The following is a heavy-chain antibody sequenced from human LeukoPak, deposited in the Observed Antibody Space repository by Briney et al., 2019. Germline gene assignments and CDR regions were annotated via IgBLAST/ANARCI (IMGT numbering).Heavy chain of an antibody. CDR2: INSDGSST. CDR3: AREDRAAAGPNFDY. CDR1: GFIFSDYA. Sequence: GGSLRLSCAASGFIFSDYAMHWVRQAPGKGLVWVSRINSDGSSTSYADSVKGRFTISRDNAKNTLYLQMNSLRAEDTAVYYCAREDRAAAGPNFDYWGQGTLVTVSS. J-gene: IGHJ4*02. D-gene: IGHD6-13*01. V-gene: IGHV3-74*01.